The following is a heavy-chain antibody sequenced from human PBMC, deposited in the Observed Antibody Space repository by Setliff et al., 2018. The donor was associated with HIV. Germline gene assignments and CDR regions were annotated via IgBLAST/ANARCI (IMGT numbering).Heavy chain of an antibody. CDR3: ARDRRAGVYYYTDV. Sequence: ASVKVSCKASGYIFTGYYMHWVRRAPGQGFEWMGWINPDNGRTQYSQKFQGRLTLTRDTSIRTAYMELSGLTFDDTAMYYCARDRRAGVYYYTDVWGTGTTVTVSS. CDR1: GYIFTGYY. V-gene: IGHV1-2*02. D-gene: IGHD7-27*01. J-gene: IGHJ6*03. CDR2: INPDNGRT.